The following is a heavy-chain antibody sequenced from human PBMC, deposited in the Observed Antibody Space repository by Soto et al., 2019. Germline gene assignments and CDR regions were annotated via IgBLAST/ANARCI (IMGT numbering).Heavy chain of an antibody. V-gene: IGHV3-23*01. Sequence: GGSLRLSCAASGFTFSSYAMSWVRQAPGKGLEWVSAISGSGGSTYYADSVKGRFTISRDNSKNTLYLQMNSLRAEDTAVYYCRTFSSGWYREHYFDYWGQGTLVTVSS. CDR2: ISGSGGST. J-gene: IGHJ4*02. D-gene: IGHD6-19*01. CDR3: RTFSSGWYREHYFDY. CDR1: GFTFSSYA.